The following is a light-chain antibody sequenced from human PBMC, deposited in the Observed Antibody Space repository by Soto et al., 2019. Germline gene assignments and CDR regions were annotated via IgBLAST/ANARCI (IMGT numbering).Light chain of an antibody. CDR2: GAS. CDR1: HSFNNT. CDR3: QQNNKWPPVT. Sequence: EVVLPQSPATAPVFQGEGVTLSCRASHSFNNTLAWYPQKPGQAPRLLIYGASTRAAGVPARFGVGGSGTEFTLANSSLQSEDFAFDYCQQNNKWPPVTFGGGTKVEIK. V-gene: IGKV3-15*01. J-gene: IGKJ4*01.